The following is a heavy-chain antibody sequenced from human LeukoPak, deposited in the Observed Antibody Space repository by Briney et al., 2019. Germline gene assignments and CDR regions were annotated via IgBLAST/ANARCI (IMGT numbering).Heavy chain of an antibody. CDR2: MYYTGGT. Sequence: SETLSLTCTVSGGSISPFYWNWIRQPPGKGLEWIGYMYYTGGTSYRPSLNSRATISVDTSKNQISLKLNSVTAADTAVYYCARAYCSSTSCYPVGYYYGMDVWGQGTTVTVSS. J-gene: IGHJ6*02. D-gene: IGHD2-2*01. CDR3: ARAYCSSTSCYPVGYYYGMDV. V-gene: IGHV4-59*12. CDR1: GGSISPFY.